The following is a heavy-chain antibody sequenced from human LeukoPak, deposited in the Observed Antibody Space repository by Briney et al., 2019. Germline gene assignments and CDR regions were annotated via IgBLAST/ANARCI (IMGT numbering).Heavy chain of an antibody. D-gene: IGHD4-11*01. V-gene: IGHV3-33*06. CDR1: GFTFNHYG. J-gene: IGHJ4*02. CDR3: AKDAQRGFDYSNSLEY. Sequence: GGSLRLPCAATGFTFNHYGMHWVRQAPGKGLEWVAVIWSDGTNTYYADSVKGRFTISRVDYENTVYLQMNSLRPEDTGVYYCAKDAQRGFDYSNSLEYWGQGTPVTVST. CDR2: IWSDGTNT.